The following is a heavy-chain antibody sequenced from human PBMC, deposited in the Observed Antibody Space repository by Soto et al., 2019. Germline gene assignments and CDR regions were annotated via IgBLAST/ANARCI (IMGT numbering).Heavy chain of an antibody. CDR1: GFTFSSHS. CDR3: ARVIRGFSYVVDY. V-gene: IGHV3-48*02. CDR2: ISGSGATK. Sequence: GGSLRLSCAASGFTFSSHSRNWVRQAPGKGLEWVSYISGSGATKYYADSVKGRFTISRDNARNSLYLQMGSLSDEDTAVYYCARVIRGFSYVVDYWGQGTLVTVSS. D-gene: IGHD5-18*01. J-gene: IGHJ4*02.